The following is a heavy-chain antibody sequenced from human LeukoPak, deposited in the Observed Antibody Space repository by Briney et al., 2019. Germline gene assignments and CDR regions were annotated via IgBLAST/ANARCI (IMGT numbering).Heavy chain of an antibody. CDR2: IYYSGST. V-gene: IGHV4-59*01. J-gene: IGHJ4*02. D-gene: IGHD3-22*01. CDR1: GGSLSGFY. Sequence: PSETLSLTCTVSGGSLSGFYWSWIRQPPGKGLEWIGYIYYSGSTNYNPSLESRVTISVDTSKNQFSLKLSSVTAADTAVYYCARTILEYYYDSNGRYYFYYWGQGTLVTVSS. CDR3: ARTILEYYYDSNGRYYFYY.